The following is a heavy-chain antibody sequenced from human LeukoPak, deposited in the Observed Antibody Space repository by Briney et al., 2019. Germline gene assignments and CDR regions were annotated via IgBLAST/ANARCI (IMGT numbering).Heavy chain of an antibody. D-gene: IGHD2-21*02. CDR3: ARVVRGVVTSNWFDP. J-gene: IGHJ5*02. CDR2: VASSGTS. V-gene: IGHV4-59*01. CDR1: GDSLNTYY. Sequence: PPETLSLTCTVYGDSLNTYYWTWIRQTPGKELEWIGFVASSGTSNYNPSLKSRVSISIDTSKNQDSLALTSVTPADTAVYYCARVVRGVVTSNWFDPWGQGTLVSGSS.